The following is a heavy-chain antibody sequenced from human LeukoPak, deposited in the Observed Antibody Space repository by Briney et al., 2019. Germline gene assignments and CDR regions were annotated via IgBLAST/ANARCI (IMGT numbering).Heavy chain of an antibody. CDR3: ARFSEEGDAFDI. V-gene: IGHV4-59*01. J-gene: IGHJ3*02. Sequence: SETLSLTCTVSGGSISSYYWSWIRQPPGKGLEWIGYIYYSGSTNYNPSLKSRATISVDTSKNQFSLKLSSVTAADTAVYYCARFSEEGDAFDIWGQGTMVTVSS. CDR1: GGSISSYY. CDR2: IYYSGST. D-gene: IGHD6-19*01.